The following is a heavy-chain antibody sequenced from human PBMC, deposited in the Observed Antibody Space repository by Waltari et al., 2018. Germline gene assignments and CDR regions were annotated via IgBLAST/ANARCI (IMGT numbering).Heavy chain of an antibody. Sequence: QVQLQEPAPGLVKPSEPLSPTCGVSGYSISSGYSWAWSRQPPGKGLEWIGSIYHSGSTYYNPSLKSRVTISVDTSKNQFSLKLSSVTAADTAVYYCARNWNTGNAFDIWGQGTMVTVSS. CDR2: IYHSGST. D-gene: IGHD1-1*01. V-gene: IGHV4-38-2*01. CDR1: GYSISSGYS. J-gene: IGHJ3*02. CDR3: ARNWNTGNAFDI.